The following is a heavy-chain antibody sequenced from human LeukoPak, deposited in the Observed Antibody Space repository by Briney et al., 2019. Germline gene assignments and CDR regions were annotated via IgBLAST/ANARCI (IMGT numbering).Heavy chain of an antibody. Sequence: TGGSLRLSCAASGFTFSSYSMNWVRQAPGKGLEWVANIKQDGSEKYYVDSVKGRFTISRDNAKNSLYLQMNSLRAEDTAVCYCARGAYYDHYYYYYMDVWGKGTTVTVSS. CDR1: GFTFSSYS. CDR2: IKQDGSEK. CDR3: ARGAYYDHYYYYYMDV. J-gene: IGHJ6*03. V-gene: IGHV3-7*01. D-gene: IGHD3-3*01.